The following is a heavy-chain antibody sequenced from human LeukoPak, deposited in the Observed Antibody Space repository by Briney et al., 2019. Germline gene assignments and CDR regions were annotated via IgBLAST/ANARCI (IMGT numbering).Heavy chain of an antibody. Sequence: PGGSLRLSCAASGFTFSSYWMHWVRQAPGKGLVWVSRINSDGSSTSYADSVKGRFTISRDNAKNTLYLQMNSLRAEDTAVYYCARESSGWLKGFDYWGQGTLVTVSS. CDR1: GFTFSSYW. CDR2: INSDGSST. V-gene: IGHV3-74*01. J-gene: IGHJ4*02. D-gene: IGHD6-19*01. CDR3: ARESSGWLKGFDY.